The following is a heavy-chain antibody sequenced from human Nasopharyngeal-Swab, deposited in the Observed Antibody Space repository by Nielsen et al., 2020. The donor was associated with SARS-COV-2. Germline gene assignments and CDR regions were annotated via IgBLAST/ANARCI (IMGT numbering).Heavy chain of an antibody. CDR2: IYWDDDK. D-gene: IGHD2-21*02. J-gene: IGHJ4*02. CDR1: GFSLSTSGVG. Sequence: SGPTLVKPTQTLTLTCTFSGFSLSTSGVGVGWIRQPPGKALEWLALIYWDDDKRYSPSLKSRPTITKDTSKNQVVLTMTNMDPVDTATYYCAHRPGGVGDSYFDYWGQGTLVTVSS. V-gene: IGHV2-5*02. CDR3: AHRPGGVGDSYFDY.